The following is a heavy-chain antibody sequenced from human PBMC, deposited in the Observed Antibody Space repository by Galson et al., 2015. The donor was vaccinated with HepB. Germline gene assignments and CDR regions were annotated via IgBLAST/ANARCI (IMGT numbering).Heavy chain of an antibody. CDR3: VKGAVAGKMGAFDI. J-gene: IGHJ3*02. V-gene: IGHV3-64D*06. CDR2: ISSNGGST. D-gene: IGHD6-19*01. CDR1: GFTFSSYA. Sequence: SLRLSCAASGFTFSSYAMHWVRQAPGKGLEYVSAISSNGGSTYYADSVKGRFTISRDNSKNTLYLQMSSLRAEDTAVYYCVKGAVAGKMGAFDIWGQGTLVTVSS.